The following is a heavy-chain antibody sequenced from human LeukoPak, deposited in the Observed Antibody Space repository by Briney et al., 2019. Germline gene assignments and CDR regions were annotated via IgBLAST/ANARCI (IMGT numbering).Heavy chain of an antibody. CDR2: INDSGGT. CDR1: GGSFGGFY. V-gene: IGHV4-34*01. Sequence: SETLSLTCTVYGGSFGGFYWSWVRQPPGTGLGWIGHINDSGGTNYNPSLKSRVTISVDTSNNNFSLKMNSVTAADTAVYYCARRSAYSSSSGFNLWGQGTLVTVSS. CDR3: ARRSAYSSSSGFNL. J-gene: IGHJ4*02. D-gene: IGHD6-6*01.